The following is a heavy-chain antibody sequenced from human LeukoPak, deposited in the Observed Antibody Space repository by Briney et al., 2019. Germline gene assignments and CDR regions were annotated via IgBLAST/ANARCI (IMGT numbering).Heavy chain of an antibody. CDR3: ARDPTPFWHSGSYGVFLSI. J-gene: IGHJ3*02. CDR1: GFTFSSYS. V-gene: IGHV3-21*01. Sequence: GGSLRLSCAASGFTFSSYSMNWVRQAPGKGLEWVSSISSSSSYIYYADSVKGRFTISRDNSKNTLYLQMNSLRAEDTAVYYCARDPTPFWHSGSYGVFLSIWGQGTMVTVSS. CDR2: ISSSSSYI. D-gene: IGHD1-26*01.